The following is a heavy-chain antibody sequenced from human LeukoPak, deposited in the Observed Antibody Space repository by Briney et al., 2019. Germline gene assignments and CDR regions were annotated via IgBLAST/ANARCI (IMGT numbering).Heavy chain of an antibody. CDR1: GGSFSGFY. Sequence: SETLSLTCTVYGGSFSGFYWTWIRQPPEKGLEWIGEIYRTGDTNYNPSLKSRVTISMDTSKSQFSLRLTSVTAADTAAYFCARGGIAAAGRSPFDWWGQGTLVTVSS. V-gene: IGHV4-34*01. J-gene: IGHJ4*02. D-gene: IGHD6-13*01. CDR2: IYRTGDT. CDR3: ARGGIAAAGRSPFDW.